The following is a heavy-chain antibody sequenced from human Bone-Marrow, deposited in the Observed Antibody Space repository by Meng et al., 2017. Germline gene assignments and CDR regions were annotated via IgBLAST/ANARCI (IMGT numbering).Heavy chain of an antibody. J-gene: IGHJ6*02. D-gene: IGHD2-2*01. CDR1: GFTFSDYY. V-gene: IGHV3-11*04. Sequence: GESLKISCAASGFTFSDYYMSWIRQAPGKGLEWVSYISSSGSTIYYADSVKGRFTISRDNAKNSLYLQMNTLRAEDTAVYYCAGGAYCTSTSCYLGEDYYYYYGMDVWGQGTTVTVSS. CDR2: ISSSGSTI. CDR3: AGGAYCTSTSCYLGEDYYYYYGMDV.